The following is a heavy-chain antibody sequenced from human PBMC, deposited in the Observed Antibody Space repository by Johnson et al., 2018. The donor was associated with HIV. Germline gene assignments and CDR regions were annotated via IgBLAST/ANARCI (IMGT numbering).Heavy chain of an antibody. CDR1: GFTFSIYG. J-gene: IGHJ3*02. V-gene: IGHV3-30*02. CDR2: IRYDGSNK. Sequence: QVQLVESGGGVVQPGGSLRLSCAASGFTFSIYGMHWVRQAPGKGLEWVAFIRYDGSNKYYADSVKGRFTISRDNSKNTLYLQMNSLRAEDTALYYCARGRLGDPFPGAFDIWGQGTMVTVSS. CDR3: ARGRLGDPFPGAFDI. D-gene: IGHD3-16*01.